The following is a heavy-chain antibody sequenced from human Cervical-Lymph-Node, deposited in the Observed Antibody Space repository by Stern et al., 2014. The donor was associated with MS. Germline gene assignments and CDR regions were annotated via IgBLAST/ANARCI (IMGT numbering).Heavy chain of an antibody. J-gene: IGHJ4*02. CDR1: GYTFTSYW. V-gene: IGHV5-51*01. Sequence: EMQLVESGPEVKRPGESLKISCQASGYTFTSYWIGWVRQMPGKGLEWIAIIFPGGSDIRDGPSVQGQVTISADKSSSTAYLQGNNLKASDTAIYYCARQRYFDYWGQGTLVTVSS. CDR3: ARQRYFDY. CDR2: IFPGGSDI.